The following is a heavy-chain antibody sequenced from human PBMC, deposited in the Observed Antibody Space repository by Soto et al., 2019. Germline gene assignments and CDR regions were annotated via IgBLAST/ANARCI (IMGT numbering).Heavy chain of an antibody. CDR1: GFSLSTSGVG. CDR3: AHLLGGGCSTGCSPLRFDY. V-gene: IGHV2-5*02. CDR2: IYWDDDK. D-gene: IGHD2-2*01. J-gene: IGHJ4*02. Sequence: QITLKESGPTLVKPTQTLTLTCTFSGFSLSTSGVGVGWIRQPPGKALERVSLIYWDDDKRYSPSLKSRLTITRDTSKNQVVLTMTNMDPVDTGTYYCAHLLGGGCSTGCSPLRFDYWGQGTLVTVSS.